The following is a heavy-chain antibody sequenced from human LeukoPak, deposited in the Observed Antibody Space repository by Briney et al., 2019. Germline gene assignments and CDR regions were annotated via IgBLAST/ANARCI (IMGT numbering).Heavy chain of an antibody. J-gene: IGHJ6*04. CDR2: ISYDGSNK. CDR1: GFTFSSYG. D-gene: IGHD6-6*01. CDR3: AKTSALYSSSSSGSGMDV. V-gene: IGHV3-30*18. Sequence: TGGSLRLSCAASGFTFSSYGMHWVRQAPGKGLEWVAVISYDGSNKYYADSVKGRFTISRDNSKNTLYLRMNSLRAEDTAVYYCAKTSALYSSSSSGSGMDVWGKGTTVTVSS.